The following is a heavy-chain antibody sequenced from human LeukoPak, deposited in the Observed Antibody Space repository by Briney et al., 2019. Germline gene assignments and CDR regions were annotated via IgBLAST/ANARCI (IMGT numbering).Heavy chain of an antibody. J-gene: IGHJ4*02. CDR1: GFSVSNYY. D-gene: IGHD3-9*01. Sequence: PGGSLRLSCAASGFSVSNYYMSWVRQPPGKGLEWVSVMYTGGGRYYGDSVKGRFTISRDNSKNTVFLQMNSLRVEDTAVYYCARGVWAPFDAWGQGTLVSVSS. CDR3: ARGVWAPFDA. CDR2: MYTGGGR. V-gene: IGHV3-66*01.